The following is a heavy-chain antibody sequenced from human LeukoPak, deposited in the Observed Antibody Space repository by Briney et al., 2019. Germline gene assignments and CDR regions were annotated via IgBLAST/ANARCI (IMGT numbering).Heavy chain of an antibody. Sequence: GGSLRLSCAASGFTFSSYAMSWVRQAPGKGLEWVSAISGSGGSTYYADSVKGRFTISRDNSKNTLYLQMNSLRAEDTAVYYCAKESPANYYDSSGYPDDAFDIWGQGTMVTVSS. V-gene: IGHV3-23*01. CDR2: ISGSGGST. CDR1: GFTFSSYA. J-gene: IGHJ3*02. CDR3: AKESPANYYDSSGYPDDAFDI. D-gene: IGHD3-22*01.